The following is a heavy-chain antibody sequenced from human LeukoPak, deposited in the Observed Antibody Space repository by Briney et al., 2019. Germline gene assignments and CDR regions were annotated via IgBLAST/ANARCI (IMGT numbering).Heavy chain of an antibody. Sequence: GGSLRLSCAASGFTFSSYGMHWVRQAPGKGLEWVAVIWYGGSNKYYADSVKGRFTISRDNSKNTLYLQMNSLRAEDTAVYYCARDFWLLGPYFDYWGQGTLVTVSS. CDR3: ARDFWLLGPYFDY. V-gene: IGHV3-33*01. D-gene: IGHD3-3*01. CDR2: IWYGGSNK. J-gene: IGHJ4*02. CDR1: GFTFSSYG.